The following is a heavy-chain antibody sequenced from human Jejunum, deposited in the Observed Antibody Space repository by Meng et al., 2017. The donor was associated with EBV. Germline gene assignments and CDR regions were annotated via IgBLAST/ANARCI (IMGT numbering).Heavy chain of an antibody. J-gene: IGHJ5*02. Sequence: GQLIKSGAEVKKPGAPVKSSCKVSAYIFSDYYIPWVRQAPGEGREWMGLVDPQDDETLYAEKFQGRVTITADTSPDTAYMELSSLRSEDTAIYYCALVLRARFNYFDPWGQGTLVTVSS. CDR1: AYIFSDYY. CDR3: ALVLRARFNYFDP. D-gene: IGHD4/OR15-4a*01. CDR2: VDPQDDET. V-gene: IGHV1-69-2*01.